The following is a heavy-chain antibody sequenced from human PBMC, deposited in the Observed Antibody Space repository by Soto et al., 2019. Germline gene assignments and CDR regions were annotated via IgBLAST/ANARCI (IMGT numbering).Heavy chain of an antibody. CDR3: ARWGTVRGVILGSHFDY. D-gene: IGHD3-10*01. CDR1: GGSISSINW. J-gene: IGHJ4*02. CDR2: IYHSGST. V-gene: IGHV4-4*02. Sequence: SETLSLTCAVAGGSISSINWWSWVRQPPGKGLEWIGEIYHSGSTNYNPSLKSRVTISVDKSKNQFSLKLSSVTAADTAVYYCARWGTVRGVILGSHFDYWGQGTLVTVSS.